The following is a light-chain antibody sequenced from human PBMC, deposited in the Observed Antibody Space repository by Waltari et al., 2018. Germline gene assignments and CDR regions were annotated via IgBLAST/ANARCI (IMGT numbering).Light chain of an antibody. Sequence: EIVLTQSPGTLSLSTGVSATLSCRTSQSVTRALAWYQQKPGQAPRLLIYGASNRATGIPDRFSGSGSGTDFSLTISSLEPEDFAVYYCQHYLRLPVTFGQGTKVEVK. V-gene: IGKV3-20*01. CDR1: QSVTRA. CDR2: GAS. CDR3: QHYLRLPVT. J-gene: IGKJ1*01.